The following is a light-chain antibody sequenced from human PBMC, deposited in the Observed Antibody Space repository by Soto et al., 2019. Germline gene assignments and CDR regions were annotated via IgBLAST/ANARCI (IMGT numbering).Light chain of an antibody. CDR1: QSVSSN. CDR3: QQYNNWPWT. V-gene: IGKV3-15*01. Sequence: EIVMTQSPATLSVSPGERATLSCRASQSVSSNLAGYQQKPGQAPRLLIYGASTRATGIPARFSGSGSGTEFTLTISSLQSEDFAVYYCQQYNNWPWTFGQGNKVEIK. CDR2: GAS. J-gene: IGKJ1*01.